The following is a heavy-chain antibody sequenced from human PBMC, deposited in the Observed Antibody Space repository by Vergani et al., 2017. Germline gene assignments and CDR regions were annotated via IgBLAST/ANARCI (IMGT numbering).Heavy chain of an antibody. CDR2: IHYSENT. D-gene: IGHD3-3*01. V-gene: IGHV4-59*08. J-gene: IGHJ3*02. CDR3: ARLRDFWGGDYTGSDAFDI. CDR1: FDSIRNLY. Sequence: QVQLQESGPGLVKSSETLSLTCSVSFDSIRNLYCNWIRQPPGKGLEWIGSIHYSENTNYNPSLKTRVTISVDTSKNQFSLKLSSVTAADTAVYYCARLRDFWGGDYTGSDAFDIWGQGTMVTVSS.